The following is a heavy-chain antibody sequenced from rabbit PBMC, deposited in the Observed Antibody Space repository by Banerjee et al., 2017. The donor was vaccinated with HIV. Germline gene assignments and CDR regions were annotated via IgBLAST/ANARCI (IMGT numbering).Heavy chain of an antibody. CDR2: IYADSGST. D-gene: IGHD8-1*01. Sequence: QSLEESGGDLVKPGASLALTCTASGFSFSRGYYMCWVRQAPGKGLEWIACIYADSGSTWYASWAKGRFSISKASSTPVTLQMTSLTVTDTAAYFCARDLAGDSYNFNLWGPGTLVTVS. CDR3: ARDLAGDSYNFNL. CDR1: GFSFSRGYY. V-gene: IGHV1S40*01. J-gene: IGHJ4*01.